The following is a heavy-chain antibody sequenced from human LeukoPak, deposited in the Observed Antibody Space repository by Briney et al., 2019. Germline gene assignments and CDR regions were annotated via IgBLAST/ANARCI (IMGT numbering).Heavy chain of an antibody. CDR2: INPSGGST. CDR1: GYTFTSYY. D-gene: IGHD3-22*01. CDR3: ARTGGYDSSGYSGYYGMDV. V-gene: IGHV1-46*01. Sequence: ASVKVSCKASGYTFTSYYMHWVRQAPGQGLEWMGIINPSGGSTSYAQKFQGRVTMTRDTSTSTVYMELSSLRSEDTAVYYCARTGGYDSSGYSGYYGMDVWGQGTTVTVSS. J-gene: IGHJ6*02.